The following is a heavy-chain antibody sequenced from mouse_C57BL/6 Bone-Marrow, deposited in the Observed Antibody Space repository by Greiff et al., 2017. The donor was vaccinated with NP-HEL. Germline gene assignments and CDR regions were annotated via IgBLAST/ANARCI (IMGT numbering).Heavy chain of an antibody. D-gene: IGHD1-1*01. CDR1: GYTFTSYW. J-gene: IGHJ3*01. CDR2: IDPNSGGT. Sequence: QVQLQQPGAELVKPGASVRLSCKASGYTFTSYWMHWVKQRPGRGLEWIGRIDPNSGGTKYNEKFKSKATLTVDKPSSTAYMQLSSLTSEDSAVYYGARNYYGSSYTWFAYWGQGTLVTVSA. V-gene: IGHV1-72*01. CDR3: ARNYYGSSYTWFAY.